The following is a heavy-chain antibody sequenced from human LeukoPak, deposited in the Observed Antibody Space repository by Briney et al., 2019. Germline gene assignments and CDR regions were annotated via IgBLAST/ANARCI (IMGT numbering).Heavy chain of an antibody. CDR2: IWYDGSNK. J-gene: IGHJ4*02. V-gene: IGHV3-33*01. CDR3: ARGTAYYYASSGYEPFDY. D-gene: IGHD3-22*01. Sequence: PGRSLTLSCAASGFTFSSYGMHWVRQAPGKGLEGVADIWYDGSNKYYADFVKGRFTISRDNSKNTLYLQMNSLRAEDTAVYYCARGTAYYYASSGYEPFDYWGQGTLVTVSS. CDR1: GFTFSSYG.